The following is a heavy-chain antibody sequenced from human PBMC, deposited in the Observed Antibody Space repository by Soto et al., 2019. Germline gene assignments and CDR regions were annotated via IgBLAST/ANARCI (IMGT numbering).Heavy chain of an antibody. D-gene: IGHD1-26*01. J-gene: IGHJ4*02. V-gene: IGHV3-33*01. CDR2: IWSDGSNK. CDR1: GFTFTNYG. CDR3: TRDPNSGSRYYFDS. Sequence: GGSLRLSCAASGFTFTNYGMHWVRQAPGKGLEWVAVIWSDGSNKYYADSVKGRFTISKDNSQNTLYLQMNSLRPEDTAVYYCTRDPNSGSRYYFDSWGQGTLVTVSS.